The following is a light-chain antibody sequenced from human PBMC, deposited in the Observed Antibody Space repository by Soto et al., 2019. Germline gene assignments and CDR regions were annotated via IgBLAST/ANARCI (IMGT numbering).Light chain of an antibody. CDR3: QQYGSPIGM. CDR1: QSISSSY. CDR2: AAS. V-gene: IGKV3-20*01. Sequence: EVVLTQSPGTLSLSPGERATLSCRASQSISSSYIAWYQQKPGQAPRLLIYAASRRATGIPDRVSGSGSGTDFTLTISRLEPEDFAVYYCQQYGSPIGMFGQGTKVEIK. J-gene: IGKJ1*01.